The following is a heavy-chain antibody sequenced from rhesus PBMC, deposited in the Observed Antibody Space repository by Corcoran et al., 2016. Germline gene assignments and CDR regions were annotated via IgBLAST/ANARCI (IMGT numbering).Heavy chain of an antibody. D-gene: IGHD2-39*02. Sequence: QLQLQESGPGLVKPSEPLSLTCAVSDASISSNYWSWIRQPPGKGLERIGGMSYNEGRTEYNPSINSLVTFSIDTSKKQFSLKLTSVAAAATAVYFCRGACSAGVCYSYWGQGVLVTVSS. V-gene: IGHV4-173*01. CDR1: DASISSNY. CDR2: MSYNEGRT. CDR3: RGACSAGVCYSY. J-gene: IGHJ4*01.